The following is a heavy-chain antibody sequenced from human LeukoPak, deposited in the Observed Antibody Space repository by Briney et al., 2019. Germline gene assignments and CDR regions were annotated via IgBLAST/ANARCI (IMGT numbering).Heavy chain of an antibody. V-gene: IGHV1-18*01. D-gene: IGHD6-13*01. CDR2: ISPYNDNT. Sequence: ASVKVSCKASSYTFTTYGIVWLRQAPGEGIQWMGWISPYNDNTKYAQKLQGRVTMTADTSTSTAYMDLRSLRSDDTAVYYCAREMPAAAGSDAFDIWGQGTMVTVSS. CDR3: AREMPAAAGSDAFDI. CDR1: SYTFTTYG. J-gene: IGHJ3*02.